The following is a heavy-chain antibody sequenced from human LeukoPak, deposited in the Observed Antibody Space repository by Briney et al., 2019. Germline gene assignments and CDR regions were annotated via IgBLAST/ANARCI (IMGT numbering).Heavy chain of an antibody. J-gene: IGHJ4*02. CDR1: GGSISSSSYY. D-gene: IGHD3-22*01. CDR3: ARLWDYYDSGGYYHPFDY. CDR2: INHSGGT. Sequence: SETLSLTCTVSGGSISSSSYYWGWTRQPPGKGLEWIGEINHSGGTTYNPSLKSRVTISLDTSKNQFSLKLSSVTAADTAVYYCARLWDYYDSGGYYHPFDYWGQGTLVTVSS. V-gene: IGHV4-39*07.